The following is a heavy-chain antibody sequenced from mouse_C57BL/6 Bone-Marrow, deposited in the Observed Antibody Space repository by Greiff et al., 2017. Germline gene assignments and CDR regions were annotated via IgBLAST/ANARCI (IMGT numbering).Heavy chain of an antibody. CDR3: ARLAAIDY. CDR2: IDPSDSYT. CDR1: GYTFTSYW. Sequence: QVQLQQPGAELVMPGASVKLSCKASGYTFTSYWMHWVKQRPGQGLEWIGEIDPSDSYTNYNQKFKGKSTLTVDKSSSTAYMQLSSLTSEDSAVYYCARLAAIDYWGQGTSVTVSS. V-gene: IGHV1-69*01. J-gene: IGHJ4*01.